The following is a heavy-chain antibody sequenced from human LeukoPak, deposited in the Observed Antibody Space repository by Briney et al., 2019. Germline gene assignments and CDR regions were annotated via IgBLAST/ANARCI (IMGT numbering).Heavy chain of an antibody. V-gene: IGHV3-9*01. Sequence: PGRSLRLSCAASGFTFDDYAMHWVRQAPGKGLEWVSGISWNSGSIGYADSVKGRFTISRDNAKNSLYLQMNSLRAEDTALYYCAKGYCDFWSHSVGMDVWGQGTTVTVSS. CDR3: AKGYCDFWSHSVGMDV. J-gene: IGHJ6*02. CDR1: GFTFDDYA. D-gene: IGHD3-3*01. CDR2: ISWNSGSI.